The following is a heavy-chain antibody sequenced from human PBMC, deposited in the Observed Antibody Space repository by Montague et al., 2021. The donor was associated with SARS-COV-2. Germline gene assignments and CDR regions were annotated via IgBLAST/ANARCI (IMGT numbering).Heavy chain of an antibody. Sequence: SETLSLTCTVSRDSISSHNYFWAWIRQPPGKGLEWTGSVDYSGLTFYNPSLESRVTISVDTSKKQFSLKVNSVTAADTAVYYCAKDGEALAWGTFDIWGQGTMVTVSS. CDR2: VDYSGLT. CDR3: AKDGEALAWGTFDI. CDR1: RDSISSHNYF. V-gene: IGHV4-39*07. J-gene: IGHJ3*02. D-gene: IGHD3-10*01.